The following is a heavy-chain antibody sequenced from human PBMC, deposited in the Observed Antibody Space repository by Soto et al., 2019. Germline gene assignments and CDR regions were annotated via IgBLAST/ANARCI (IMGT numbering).Heavy chain of an antibody. CDR2: IYYSGST. J-gene: IGHJ5*02. V-gene: IGHV4-59*01. D-gene: IGHD3-10*01. CDR1: GGSISSYY. CDR3: ARDFIAAYSYGSGYKRGWFDP. Sequence: QVQLQESGPGLVKPSETLSLTCTVSGGSISSYYWSWIRQPPGKGLEWIGYIYYSGSTNYNPSLKSRVTISVDTYKNQVPLKLSSVTAADTAVYYCARDFIAAYSYGSGYKRGWFDPWGQGTLVTVSS.